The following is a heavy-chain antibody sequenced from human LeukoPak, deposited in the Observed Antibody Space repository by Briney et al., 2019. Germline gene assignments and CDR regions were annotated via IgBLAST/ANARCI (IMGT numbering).Heavy chain of an antibody. V-gene: IGHV3-21*01. CDR1: GFTFSSYS. Sequence: GGSLRLSCAASGFTFSSYSMNWVRQAPGKGLEWVSSISSSSSYIYYADSVKGRFTISRDNAKNSLYLQMNSLRAEDTAVYYLGGVQGGNPGGGNYWGQGTLVTVSS. J-gene: IGHJ4*02. CDR2: ISSSSSYI. CDR3: GGVQGGNPGGGNY. D-gene: IGHD3-16*01.